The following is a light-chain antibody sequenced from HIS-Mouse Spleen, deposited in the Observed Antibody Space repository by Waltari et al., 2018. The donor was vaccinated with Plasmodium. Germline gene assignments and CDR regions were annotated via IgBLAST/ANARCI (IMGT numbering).Light chain of an antibody. V-gene: IGKV3-15*01. J-gene: IGKJ3*01. CDR1: QSVSSN. CDR3: QQYNNWSFT. CDR2: VAS. Sequence: EIVMTQSPATLSVSPGERATLSSRASQSVSSNLAWYQQKPGQAPRLLIYVASTRATGIPARFSGSGSGTEFTLTISSLQSEDFAVYYCQQYNNWSFTFGPGTKVDIK.